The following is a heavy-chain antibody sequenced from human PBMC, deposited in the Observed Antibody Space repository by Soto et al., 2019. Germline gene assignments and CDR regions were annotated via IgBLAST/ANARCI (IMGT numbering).Heavy chain of an antibody. CDR2: IKSDGSSI. V-gene: IGHV3-74*01. D-gene: IGHD6-25*01. CDR3: VRGVTAAY. J-gene: IGHJ4*02. CDR1: GFSFSSYW. Sequence: EVQLVESGGGFVQPGGSLRLSCAACGFSFSSYWMYWVRQAPGKGLVWVSRIKSDGSSISYADFGKGRFTMSRDNARNTLSLQMNSLRAEDTAVYYCVRGVTAAYWGQGTLVTVSP.